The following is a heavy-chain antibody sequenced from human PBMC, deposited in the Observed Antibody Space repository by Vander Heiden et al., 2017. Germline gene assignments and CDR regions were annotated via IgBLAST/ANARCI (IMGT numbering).Heavy chain of an antibody. CDR2: IYYSGST. Sequence: QLQLQESGPGLVKPSETLSLTCTVSGGSISSSSYYWGLIRQPPGKVLEWIGSIYYSGSTYYNPSLKSRVTISVDTSKNQFSLKLSSVTAADTAVYYCAPLEGYSSSGGSFDYWGHGTLVTVSS. CDR3: APLEGYSSSGGSFDY. V-gene: IGHV4-39*01. J-gene: IGHJ4*01. D-gene: IGHD6-6*01. CDR1: GGSISSSSYY.